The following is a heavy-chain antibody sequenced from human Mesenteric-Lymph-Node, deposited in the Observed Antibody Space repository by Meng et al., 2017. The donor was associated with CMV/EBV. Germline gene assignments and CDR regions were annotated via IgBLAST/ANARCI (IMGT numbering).Heavy chain of an antibody. V-gene: IGHV4-59*01. D-gene: IGHD3-3*01. CDR2: IYYIGST. Sequence: SETLSLTCTVSGGSISTYYWSWIRQPPGKGLEWIGYIYYIGSTNYNPSLKSRVTISVDTSKNQFSLKLSSVTAADTAVYYCARESGYPTFFDYWGQGTPVTVSS. J-gene: IGHJ4*02. CDR1: GGSISTYY. CDR3: ARESGYPTFFDY.